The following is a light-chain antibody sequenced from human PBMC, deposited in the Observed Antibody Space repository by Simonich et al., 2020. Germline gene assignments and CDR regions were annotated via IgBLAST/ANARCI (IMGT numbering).Light chain of an antibody. V-gene: IGKV2-28*01. CDR3: IQALQTPWT. J-gene: IGKJ1*01. Sequence: DIVMTQSPLSLPVTPGEPASISCRSSQSLLHSNGYKYLDWYLQKPGQSPQLLIYCGSNRALGVPDRFSGSGSGTDFTLKISRVEAEDVGVYYCIQALQTPWTFRQGTKVEIK. CDR1: QSLLHSNGYKY. CDR2: CGS.